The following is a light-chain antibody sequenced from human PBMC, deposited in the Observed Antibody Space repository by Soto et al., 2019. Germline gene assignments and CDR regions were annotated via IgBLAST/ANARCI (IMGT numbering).Light chain of an antibody. J-gene: IGKJ1*01. CDR1: QSVLYSSNNKNY. CDR3: QQYYSTRT. CDR2: WAS. V-gene: IGKV4-1*01. Sequence: DIGMTQSPDSLAVSLGERATINCKSSQSVLYSSNNKNYLAWYQQKPGQPPKLLIYWASTRESGVPDRFSGSGSGTDFTLTISSLQAEDVAVYYCQQYYSTRTVGQGTKVELK.